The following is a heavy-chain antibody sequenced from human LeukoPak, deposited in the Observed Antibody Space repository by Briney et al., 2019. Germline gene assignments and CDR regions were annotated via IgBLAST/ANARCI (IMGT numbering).Heavy chain of an antibody. D-gene: IGHD6-13*01. Sequence: GASVTVSCKASGYTFTSYDINWVRQATGQGLEWMGWMNPNSGNTGYAQKFQGRVTMTRNTSISTAYMELSSLRSEDTAVYYCARGYSSSWYESHPMGAFDIWGQGTMVTVSS. CDR3: ARGYSSSWYESHPMGAFDI. V-gene: IGHV1-8*01. CDR1: GYTFTSYD. CDR2: MNPNSGNT. J-gene: IGHJ3*02.